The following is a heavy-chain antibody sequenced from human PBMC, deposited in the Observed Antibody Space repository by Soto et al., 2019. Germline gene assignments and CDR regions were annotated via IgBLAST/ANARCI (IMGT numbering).Heavy chain of an antibody. D-gene: IGHD2-15*01. V-gene: IGHV1-2*02. CDR3: AREVAVNYYYYYMDV. CDR2: INPTSGHT. J-gene: IGHJ6*03. CDR1: GYTFTGYY. Sequence: ASVKVSCKASGYTFTGYYMHWVRQAPGQGPEWMGWINPTSGHTKYAKRFQDRVTITRDTSASTGYMELSSLRSEDTAVYYCAREVAVNYYYYYMDVWGKGTTVTVSS.